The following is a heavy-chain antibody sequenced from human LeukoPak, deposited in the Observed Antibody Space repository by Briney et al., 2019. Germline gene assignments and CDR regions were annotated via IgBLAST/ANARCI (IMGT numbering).Heavy chain of an antibody. Sequence: GGCLRLSCTASGFTFGDYAMSWVRQAPGKGLEWVGFIRSKAYGGTTEYAASVKGRFTISRDDSKSIAYLQLNSLKTEDTAVYYCTRRTVTTDAFDIWGQGTTVTVSS. V-gene: IGHV3-49*04. D-gene: IGHD4-17*01. CDR1: GFTFGDYA. CDR3: TRRTVTTDAFDI. CDR2: IRSKAYGGTT. J-gene: IGHJ3*02.